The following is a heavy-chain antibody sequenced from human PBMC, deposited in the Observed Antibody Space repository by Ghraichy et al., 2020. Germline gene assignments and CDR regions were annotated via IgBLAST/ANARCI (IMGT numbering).Heavy chain of an antibody. CDR1: GFTFSSYA. J-gene: IGHJ4*02. Sequence: GGSLRLSCAASGFTFSSYAMSWVRQAPGKGLEWVSAISGSGGSTYYADSVKGRFTISRDNSKNTLYLQMNSLRAEDTAVYYCANASRGYSGYDPFDYWGQGTLVTVSS. D-gene: IGHD5-12*01. CDR3: ANASRGYSGYDPFDY. V-gene: IGHV3-23*01. CDR2: ISGSGGST.